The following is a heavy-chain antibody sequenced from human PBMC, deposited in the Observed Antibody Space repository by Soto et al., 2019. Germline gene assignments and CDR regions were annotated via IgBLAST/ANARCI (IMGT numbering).Heavy chain of an antibody. J-gene: IGHJ4*02. Sequence: SETLSLTCAVSGGSISSGGYSWSWIRQPPGKGLEWIGYIYHSGSTYYNPSLKSRVTISVDRSKNQFSLKLSSVTAADTAVYYCASTARVLRFLEWLTPTGYWCQGTLVTVSS. D-gene: IGHD3-3*01. V-gene: IGHV4-30-2*01. CDR1: GGSISSGGYS. CDR3: ASTARVLRFLEWLTPTGY. CDR2: IYHSGST.